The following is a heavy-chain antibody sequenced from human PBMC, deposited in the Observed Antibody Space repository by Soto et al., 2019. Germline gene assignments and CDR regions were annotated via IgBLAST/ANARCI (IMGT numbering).Heavy chain of an antibody. CDR1: GNTFTYRY. Sequence: QMQLVQSGAEVKKTGSTVTVSCKALGNTFTYRYLHWVRQAPGQALEWMGWITPFSGDVHYAQKFQERATITRDRSINTAYRRRSSLRSEDTVMYYCASGGAGSGPFTWELPDHWGQGTLVTVSS. CDR2: ITPFSGDV. J-gene: IGHJ4*02. V-gene: IGHV1-45*02. D-gene: IGHD1-26*01. CDR3: ASGGAGSGPFTWELPDH.